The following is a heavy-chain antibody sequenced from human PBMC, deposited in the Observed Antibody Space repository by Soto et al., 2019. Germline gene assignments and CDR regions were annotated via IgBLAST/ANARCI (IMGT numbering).Heavy chain of an antibody. CDR2: IRESGSTI. Sequence: EEHVEESGGGLVQPGGSLLLSCIVSGFRFSSYEMNWVRQTPGKGLEWISYIRESGSTIDYADSVKGRFTISRDNAKNSLYPQMDSLRAEDTAVYYCARGPLGHMDVWGQGTSVTVSS. J-gene: IGHJ6*02. V-gene: IGHV3-48*03. CDR3: ARGPLGHMDV. CDR1: GFRFSSYE. D-gene: IGHD3-3*01.